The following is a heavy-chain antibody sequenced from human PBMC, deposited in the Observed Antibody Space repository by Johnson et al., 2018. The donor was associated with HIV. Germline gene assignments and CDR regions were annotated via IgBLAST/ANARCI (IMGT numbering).Heavy chain of an antibody. J-gene: IGHJ3*02. CDR1: GFTFDDYA. CDR3: ARSMTTVTVAFDI. D-gene: IGHD4-17*01. V-gene: IGHV3-9*01. CDR2: ISWHSGSI. Sequence: VLLVESGGGLVQPGRSLRLSCAASGFTFDDYAMHWVRQAPGKGLEWVSGISWHSGSIGYADSVKGRFTISRDNSKNTLYLQMNSLRAEDTAVYYCARSMTTVTVAFDIWGQGTMVTVSS.